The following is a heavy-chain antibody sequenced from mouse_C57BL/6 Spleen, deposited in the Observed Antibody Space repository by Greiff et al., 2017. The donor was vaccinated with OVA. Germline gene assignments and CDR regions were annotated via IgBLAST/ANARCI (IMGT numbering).Heavy chain of an antibody. V-gene: IGHV5-9*01. CDR1: GFTFSSYT. D-gene: IGHD1-1*01. J-gene: IGHJ2*01. CDR2: ISGGGGNT. CDR3: ARHEPLTVYYVDY. Sequence: DVKLVESGGGLVKPGGSLKLSCAASGFTFSSYTMSWVRQTPEKRLEWVAIISGGGGNTYYPDSVKGRFTISRDNAKNTLYMQMSSLRSEDTALYYCARHEPLTVYYVDYWGQGTTLTVSS.